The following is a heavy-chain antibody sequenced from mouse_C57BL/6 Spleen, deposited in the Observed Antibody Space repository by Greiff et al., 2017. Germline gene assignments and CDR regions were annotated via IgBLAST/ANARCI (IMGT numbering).Heavy chain of an antibody. CDR1: GYTFTDYE. Sequence: QVQLQQSGAELVRPGASVTLSCKASGYTFTDYEMHWVKQTPVHGLEWIGAIDPETGGTAYNQKFKGKAILTADKSSSTAYMELRSLTSEDSAVYYCTRGLRGYFDVWGTGTTVTVSS. CDR3: TRGLRGYFDV. CDR2: IDPETGGT. V-gene: IGHV1-15*01. J-gene: IGHJ1*03. D-gene: IGHD2-4*01.